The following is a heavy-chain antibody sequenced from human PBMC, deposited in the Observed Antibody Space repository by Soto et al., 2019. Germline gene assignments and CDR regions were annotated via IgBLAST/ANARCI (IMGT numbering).Heavy chain of an antibody. CDR2: IIPIFGTA. Sequence: QVQLVQSGAEVKKPGSSVKVSCKASGGTFSSYAISWVRQAPGQGLEWMGGIIPIFGTANYAQKFQGRVTITGDKSTSTAYMELGSLRSEDTAVYYCARHRGLKGGAGDYYYGMDVWGQGTTVTVSS. CDR3: ARHRGLKGGAGDYYYGMDV. V-gene: IGHV1-69*06. CDR1: GGTFSSYA. J-gene: IGHJ6*02. D-gene: IGHD3-16*01.